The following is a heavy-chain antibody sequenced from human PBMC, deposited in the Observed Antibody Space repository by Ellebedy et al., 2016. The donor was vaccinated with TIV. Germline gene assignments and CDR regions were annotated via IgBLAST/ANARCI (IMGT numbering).Heavy chain of an antibody. D-gene: IGHD2-15*01. Sequence: GESLKISCAASGFTVSSNYMSWVRQAPGKGLEWVSVIYSGGSAFYADSVKGRFTISRDNSKNTLYLQMNSLRAEDTAVYYCAKDGSYCSGGSCYRGYYFDYWGQGTLVTVSS. V-gene: IGHV3-66*01. CDR1: GFTVSSNY. J-gene: IGHJ4*02. CDR3: AKDGSYCSGGSCYRGYYFDY. CDR2: IYSGGSA.